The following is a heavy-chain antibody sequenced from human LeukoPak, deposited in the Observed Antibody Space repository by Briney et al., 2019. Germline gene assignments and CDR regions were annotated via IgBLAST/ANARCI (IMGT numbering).Heavy chain of an antibody. CDR3: ARLNYGDFVYAFHV. CDR1: GGSISSSIYY. Sequence: SETLSLTCTVSGGSISSSIYYWGWIRQPPGKGLEWIASILYSGSSYYNPSLKSRVTMSVDTSKNQFSLKVNSVTAADRAVYYCARLNYGDFVYAFHVWGQGTMVTVSS. D-gene: IGHD4-17*01. J-gene: IGHJ3*01. CDR2: ILYSGSS. V-gene: IGHV4-39*01.